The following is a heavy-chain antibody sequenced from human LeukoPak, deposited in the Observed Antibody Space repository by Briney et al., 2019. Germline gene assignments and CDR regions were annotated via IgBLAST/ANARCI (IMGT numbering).Heavy chain of an antibody. Sequence: PGRSLRLSCAASGFTFSSYAMHWVRQAPGKGLEWVAVISYDGSNKYYADSVKGRFTISRDNAKNSLYLQMNSLRAEDTAVYYCARVLGYCSGGSCYRSMDVWGKGTTVTVSS. D-gene: IGHD2-15*01. CDR2: ISYDGSNK. V-gene: IGHV3-30*04. CDR1: GFTFSSYA. CDR3: ARVLGYCSGGSCYRSMDV. J-gene: IGHJ6*03.